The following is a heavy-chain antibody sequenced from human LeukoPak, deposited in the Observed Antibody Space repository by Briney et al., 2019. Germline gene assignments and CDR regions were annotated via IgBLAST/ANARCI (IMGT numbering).Heavy chain of an antibody. CDR3: ASEGIVVVPAR. D-gene: IGHD2-2*01. CDR2: ISSSSSYI. Sequence: GGSLRLSCAASGFTFSSYSMNWVRQAPGKGLEWVSYISSSSSYIYYADSVKGRFTISRHNAKNSLYLQMNSLRAEDRAVYYCASEGIVVVPARWGQGTLVTVSS. V-gene: IGHV3-21*01. CDR1: GFTFSSYS. J-gene: IGHJ4*02.